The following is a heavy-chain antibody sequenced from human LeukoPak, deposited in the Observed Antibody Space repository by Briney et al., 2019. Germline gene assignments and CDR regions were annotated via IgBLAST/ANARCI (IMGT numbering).Heavy chain of an antibody. V-gene: IGHV3-21*01. J-gene: IGHJ4*01. CDR1: GFTFESSP. CDR2: ISGSGSFT. Sequence: GSMRLSCAASGFTFESSPMTWFRQAPGKGLEWVSLISGSGSFTLYSDSVRGRFTTSRDNAKSSLFLQLNNLRLDDTGVYYCARGGDFGVVTDYWGQG. CDR3: ARGGDFGVVTDY. D-gene: IGHD3-3*01.